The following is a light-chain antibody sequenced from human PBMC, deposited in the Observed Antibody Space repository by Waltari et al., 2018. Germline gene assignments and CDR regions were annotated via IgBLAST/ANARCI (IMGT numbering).Light chain of an antibody. V-gene: IGKV3-15*01. J-gene: IGKJ4*01. Sequence: ETVMTQSPATLSVSPGERATLSCSTSQNVYSNLAWYQQKPGQATRVLIYGAYTRETGTPDRFTGSGSGTEFTLTISSLQSEDFAVYYCQQYSNWPLTFGGGTKVEIK. CDR3: QQYSNWPLT. CDR2: GAY. CDR1: QNVYSN.